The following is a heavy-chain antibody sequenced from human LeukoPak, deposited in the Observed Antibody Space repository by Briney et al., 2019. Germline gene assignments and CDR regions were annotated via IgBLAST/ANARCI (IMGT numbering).Heavy chain of an antibody. CDR2: IYHSGST. D-gene: IGHD3-22*01. CDR3: ARYYYDSSGYFQ. Sequence: SETLSLTCTVSGYSISSGYYWGWIRQPPGKGLEWIGSIYHSGSTYYNPSLKSRVTISVDTSKNQFSLKLSSVTAADTAVYYCARYYYDSSGYFQWGQGTLVTVSS. V-gene: IGHV4-38-2*02. J-gene: IGHJ4*02. CDR1: GYSISSGYY.